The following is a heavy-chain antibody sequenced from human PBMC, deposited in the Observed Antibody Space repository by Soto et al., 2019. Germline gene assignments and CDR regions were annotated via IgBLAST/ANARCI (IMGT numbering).Heavy chain of an antibody. CDR3: ARLPYSSSWYKGWFDP. Sequence: PSETLSLTCAVYGGSFSGYYWSWIRQPPGKGLEWIGEINHSGSTNYNPSLKSRVTISVDTSKNQFSLKLSSVTAADTAVYYCARLPYSSSWYKGWFDPWGQGTLVTVSS. CDR1: GGSFSGYY. V-gene: IGHV4-34*01. J-gene: IGHJ5*02. D-gene: IGHD6-13*01. CDR2: INHSGST.